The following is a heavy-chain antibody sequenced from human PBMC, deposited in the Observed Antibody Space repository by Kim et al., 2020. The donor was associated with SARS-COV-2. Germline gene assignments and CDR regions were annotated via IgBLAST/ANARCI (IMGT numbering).Heavy chain of an antibody. D-gene: IGHD2-21*02. CDR3: AKGFVHIVVVTARGATYGMDV. V-gene: IGHV3-30*18. J-gene: IGHJ6*01. CDR1: GFTFSSYG. Sequence: GGSLRLSCAASGFTFSSYGMHWVRQAPGKGLEWVAVISYDGSNKYYADSVKGRFTISRDNSKNTLYLQMNSLRAEDTAVYYCAKGFVHIVVVTARGATYGMDVWGQGATVTVSS. CDR2: ISYDGSNK.